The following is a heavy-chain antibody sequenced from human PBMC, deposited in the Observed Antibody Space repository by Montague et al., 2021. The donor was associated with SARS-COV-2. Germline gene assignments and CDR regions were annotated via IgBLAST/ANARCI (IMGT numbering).Heavy chain of an antibody. CDR1: GFTFSSYS. CDR3: ARDRDSSGWFDY. Sequence: SLRLSCAASGFTFSSYSMNWVRQAPGKGLEWVSSISSSSSYIYYADSVKGRFTISRDNAKSSLYLQMNSLRAEDTAVYYCARDRDSSGWFDYWGQGTLVTVPS. CDR2: ISSSSSYI. J-gene: IGHJ4*02. D-gene: IGHD6-19*01. V-gene: IGHV3-21*01.